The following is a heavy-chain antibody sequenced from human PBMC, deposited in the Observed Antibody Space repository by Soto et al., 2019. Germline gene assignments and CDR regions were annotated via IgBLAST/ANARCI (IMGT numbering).Heavy chain of an antibody. CDR1: GGSISSGGYY. CDR3: ARSRYCSGGSCAQNFDY. Sequence: SETLSLTCTVSGGSISSGGYYWSWIRQHPGKGLEWIGYIYYSGSTYYNPSLKSRVTISVDTSKNQFSLKLSSVTAADTAVYYCARSRYCSGGSCAQNFDYWGQGTLVTVSS. V-gene: IGHV4-31*03. CDR2: IYYSGST. D-gene: IGHD2-15*01. J-gene: IGHJ4*02.